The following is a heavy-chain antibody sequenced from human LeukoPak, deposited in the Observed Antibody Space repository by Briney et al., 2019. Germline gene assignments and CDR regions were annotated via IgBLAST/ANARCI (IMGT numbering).Heavy chain of an antibody. J-gene: IGHJ4*02. CDR3: AKDRDSGSYSASLHFDY. V-gene: IGHV3-33*06. Sequence: GGSLRLSCAASGFTFSSYGMHWVRQAPGKGLEWVAVIWYDGSNKYYADSVKGRFTISRDNSKNTLYLQMNSLRAEDTAVYYCAKDRDSGSYSASLHFDYWGQGTLVTVSS. D-gene: IGHD1-26*01. CDR2: IWYDGSNK. CDR1: GFTFSSYG.